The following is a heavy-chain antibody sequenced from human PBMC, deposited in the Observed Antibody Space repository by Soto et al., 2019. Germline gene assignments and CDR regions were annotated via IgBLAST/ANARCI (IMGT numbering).Heavy chain of an antibody. V-gene: IGHV4-30-2*06. CDR1: GGSISSGPYT. CDR3: ASLGVPSYDFDY. J-gene: IGHJ4*02. D-gene: IGHD3-10*01. Sequence: KASETLSLTCTVSGGSISSGPYTWSWIRQSPGKGLEWIGYIYHSGSTYYNPSFKSRVTISVNRSKNQFSLKLNSVTAADTAVYYCASLGVPSYDFDYWGQGTLVTGSS. CDR2: IYHSGST.